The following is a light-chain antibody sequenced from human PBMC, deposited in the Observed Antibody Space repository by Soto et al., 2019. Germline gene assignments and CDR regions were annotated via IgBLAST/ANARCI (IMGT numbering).Light chain of an antibody. V-gene: IGLV4-60*02. CDR2: LEGSGSY. CDR3: ETWDSNTRV. CDR1: SGHSSYI. Sequence: QSVLTQSSSASASLGSSVKLTCTLSSGHSSYIIAWHQQQPGKAPRYLMKLEGSGSYNKGSGVPDRFSGSSSGADRYLTISNLXFEDXXDYYCETWDSNTRVFGGGTKLTVL. J-gene: IGLJ3*02.